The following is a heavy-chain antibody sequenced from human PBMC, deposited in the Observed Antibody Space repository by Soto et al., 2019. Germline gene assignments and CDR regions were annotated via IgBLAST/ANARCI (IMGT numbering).Heavy chain of an antibody. Sequence: RGLCFEASGLTVSASGMHWVRQAPGTVLEWVATMSYDGTQEYFADSVKGRFTISRDNSKSILYLQMNSLRSEDTAVYYCVRASQCKKGRCSLGLLADWGFDIWGQGTMVPVSS. V-gene: IGHV3-30*03. J-gene: IGHJ3*02. CDR3: VRASQCKKGRCSLGLLADWGFDI. CDR2: MSYDGTQE. CDR1: GLTVSASG. D-gene: IGHD7-27*01.